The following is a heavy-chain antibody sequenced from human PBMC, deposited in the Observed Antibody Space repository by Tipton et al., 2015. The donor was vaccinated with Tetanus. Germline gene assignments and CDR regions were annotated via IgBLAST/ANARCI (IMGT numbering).Heavy chain of an antibody. J-gene: IGHJ6*02. CDR3: ARSGYYSRAYYHYRMDG. V-gene: IGHV4-59*12. CDR2: VYYSGST. D-gene: IGHD3-9*01. Sequence: TLSLTCTVSGGSINNYYWSWIRQPPGKGLEWIGYVYYSGSTNYNPSLKSRVTISVDTSKNQFSLNLSSVTAADTAVYYCARSGYYSRAYYHYRMDGWGQGTTVSVSS. CDR1: GGSINNYY.